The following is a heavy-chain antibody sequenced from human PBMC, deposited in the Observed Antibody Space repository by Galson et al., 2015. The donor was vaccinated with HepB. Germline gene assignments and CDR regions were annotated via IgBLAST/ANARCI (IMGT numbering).Heavy chain of an antibody. Sequence: SVKVSCKASGYPFINYAIHWVRQAPGHSLEWMGWINVGNGKTIYSKKFQGRVTISRDISASTAYLDLPSLSSEDTAVYYCTRDTAMAHWDYWGQGTRVTVSS. CDR3: TRDTAMAHWDY. CDR1: GYPFINYA. CDR2: INVGNGKT. J-gene: IGHJ4*02. D-gene: IGHD5-18*01. V-gene: IGHV1-3*01.